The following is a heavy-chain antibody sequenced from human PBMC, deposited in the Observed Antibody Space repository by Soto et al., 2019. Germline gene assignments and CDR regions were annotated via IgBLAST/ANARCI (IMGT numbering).Heavy chain of an antibody. CDR1: GFTFSSYT. V-gene: IGHV3-23*01. D-gene: IGHD7-27*01. J-gene: IGHJ4*02. CDR2: ISSSGGST. Sequence: EVQLLESGGGLVQPGGSLRLSCAASGFTFSSYTMSWVRQGPGKGLEWVSGISSSGGSTVYADSVKGRFTISRDNFKNTLYLQRNSLRDGDTSVDYGAKGWGDYWGQGTPVTVSS. CDR3: AKGWGDY.